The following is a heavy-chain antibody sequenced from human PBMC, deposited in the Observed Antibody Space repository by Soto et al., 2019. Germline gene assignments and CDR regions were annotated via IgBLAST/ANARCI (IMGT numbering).Heavy chain of an antibody. J-gene: IGHJ3*02. D-gene: IGHD6-19*01. CDR1: GYSFTSYW. CDR2: IYPGDSDT. Sequence: GESLKISCKGSGYSFTSYWIGWVRQMPGKGLEWMGIIYPGDSDTRYSPSFQGQVTITADKSISTAYMKWSSLKASDTARYYCARVIAVAGQGVAFDIWGQGTMVTVSS. V-gene: IGHV5-51*01. CDR3: ARVIAVAGQGVAFDI.